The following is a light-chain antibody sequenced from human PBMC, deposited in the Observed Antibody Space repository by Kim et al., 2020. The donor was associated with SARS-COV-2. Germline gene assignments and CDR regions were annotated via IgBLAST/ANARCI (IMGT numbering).Light chain of an antibody. J-gene: IGLJ2*01. CDR3: QAWDSSTVI. CDR1: KLGNKY. Sequence: SYELTQPPSVSVSPGQTTSITCSGDKLGNKYSCWYQQKPGQSPELVTYEDNKRPSGIPERFSGSNSGNTATLTIRGTQAVDEADYYCQAWDSSTVIFGGGTQLTVL. CDR2: EDN. V-gene: IGLV3-1*01.